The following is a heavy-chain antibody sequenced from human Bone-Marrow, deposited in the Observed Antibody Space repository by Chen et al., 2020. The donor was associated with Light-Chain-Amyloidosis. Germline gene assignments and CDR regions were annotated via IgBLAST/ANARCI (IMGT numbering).Heavy chain of an antibody. Sequence: QLQLQESGPGLVKPSETLSLTCTVPGGSISSSSYYWGWIRQPPGKGLEWIGSIYYSGSTYYNPSLKSRVTISVDTSKNQFSLKLSSVTAADTAVYYCARHGVTVTTGFDYWGQGTLVTVSS. CDR2: IYYSGST. CDR3: ARHGVTVTTGFDY. V-gene: IGHV4-39*01. CDR1: GGSISSSSYY. J-gene: IGHJ4*02. D-gene: IGHD4-17*01.